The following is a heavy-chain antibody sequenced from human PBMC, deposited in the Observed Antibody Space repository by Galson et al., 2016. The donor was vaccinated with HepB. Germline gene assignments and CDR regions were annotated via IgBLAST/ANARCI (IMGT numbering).Heavy chain of an antibody. CDR1: GVPFSGYA. CDR2: ISFDSSSI. J-gene: IGHJ4*02. V-gene: IGHV3-74*01. Sequence: SLRLSCAASGVPFSGYAMQWVRQAPGTGLVFVSRISFDSSSILYADSVKGRFTISRDNAKNTVYLQMNSLRAEDTAVYYCTRDYYGSLEYWGQGTLVTVSS. CDR3: TRDYYGSLEY. D-gene: IGHD3-10*01.